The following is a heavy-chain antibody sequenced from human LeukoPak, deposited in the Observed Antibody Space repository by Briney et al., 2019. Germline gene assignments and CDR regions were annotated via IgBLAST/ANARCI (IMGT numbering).Heavy chain of an antibody. V-gene: IGHV1-69*06. D-gene: IGHD1-26*01. J-gene: IGHJ4*02. CDR1: GGTFSSYA. Sequence: GASVKVSCKASGGTFSSYAISWVRQAPGQGLEWMGGIIPIFGTANYAQKFQGRVTITADKSTSTAYMELSSLRSEDTAVYYCASDYSGSIDYWGQGTLVTVSS. CDR2: IIPIFGTA. CDR3: ASDYSGSIDY.